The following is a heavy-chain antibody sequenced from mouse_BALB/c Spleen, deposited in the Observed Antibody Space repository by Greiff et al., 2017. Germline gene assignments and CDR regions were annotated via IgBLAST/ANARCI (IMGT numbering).Heavy chain of an antibody. CDR1: GFTFSSFG. J-gene: IGHJ4*01. CDR3: ARSVRRDAMDY. CDR2: ISSGSSTI. D-gene: IGHD2-14*01. Sequence: EVQVVESGGGLVQPGGSRKLSCAASGFTFSSFGMHWVRQAPEKGLEWVAYISSGSSTIYYADTVKGRFTISRDNPKNTLFLQMTSLRSEDTAMYYCARSVRRDAMDYWGQGTSVTVSS. V-gene: IGHV5-17*02.